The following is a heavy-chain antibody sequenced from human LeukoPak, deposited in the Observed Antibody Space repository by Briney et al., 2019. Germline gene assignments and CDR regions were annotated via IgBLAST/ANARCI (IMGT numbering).Heavy chain of an antibody. CDR3: ARATYYGDYEENI. CDR1: GFTFSSHW. CDR2: IKQDGSDK. Sequence: PGGSLSPSCAASGFTFSSHWMSWVRHAPGKGLGWVANIKQDGSDKYYVDSLKGRFTISRDNAKNSLYLQMNSLRAEDTAVYYCARATYYGDYEENIWGQGTMVTVSS. J-gene: IGHJ3*02. D-gene: IGHD4-17*01. V-gene: IGHV3-7*01.